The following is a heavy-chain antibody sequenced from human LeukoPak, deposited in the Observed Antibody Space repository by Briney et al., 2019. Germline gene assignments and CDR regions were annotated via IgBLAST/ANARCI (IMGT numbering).Heavy chain of an antibody. V-gene: IGHV3-30-3*01. CDR2: ISSDGRNQ. D-gene: IGHD5-18*01. J-gene: IGHJ4*02. Sequence: GGSLRLSCAASGFAFGSYAVHWVRQAPGKGLKWVAVISSDGRNQYYADSVKGRFTISRDNSKNTLYLQMNSLRAEDTAVYYCAKDRGIQLWRTYFDYWGQGTLVTVSS. CDR1: GFAFGSYA. CDR3: AKDRGIQLWRTYFDY.